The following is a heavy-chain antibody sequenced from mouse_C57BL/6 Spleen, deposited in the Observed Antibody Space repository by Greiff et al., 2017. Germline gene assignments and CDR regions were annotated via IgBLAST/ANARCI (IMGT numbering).Heavy chain of an antibody. D-gene: IGHD2-4*01. J-gene: IGHJ2*01. V-gene: IGHV10-1*01. Sequence: EVQGVESGGGLVQPKGSLKLSCAASGFSFNTYAMNWVRQAPGKGLEWVARIRSKSNNYATYYADSVKDRFTISRDDSESMLYLQMNNLKTEDTAMYYCVRHSSSYDYDGYYFDYWGQGTTLTVSS. CDR1: GFSFNTYA. CDR3: VRHSSSYDYDGYYFDY. CDR2: IRSKSNNYAT.